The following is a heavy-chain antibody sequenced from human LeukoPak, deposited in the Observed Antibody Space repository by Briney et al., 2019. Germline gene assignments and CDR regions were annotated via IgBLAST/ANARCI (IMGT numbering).Heavy chain of an antibody. CDR1: GFTFSSYA. Sequence: PGGSLRLSCAASGFTFSSYAMSWVRQAPGKGLEWVSAISGSGGSTYYADSVKGRFTISRDNSKNTLYLQMNSLRAEDTAVYYCAKDRRKNYYGDYGLSAFDIWGQGTMVTVSS. CDR2: ISGSGGST. CDR3: AKDRRKNYYGDYGLSAFDI. J-gene: IGHJ3*02. D-gene: IGHD4-17*01. V-gene: IGHV3-23*01.